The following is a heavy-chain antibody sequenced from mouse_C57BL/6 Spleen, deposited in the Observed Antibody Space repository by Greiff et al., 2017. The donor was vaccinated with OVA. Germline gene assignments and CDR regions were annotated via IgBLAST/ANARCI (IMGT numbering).Heavy chain of an antibody. Sequence: QVQLQQPGAELVKPGASVKLSCKASGYTFTSYWMQWVKQRPGQGLEWIGEIDPSDSYTNYNQKFKGKATLTVDTSSSTAYMQLSSLTSEDSAVYYCARRGHGSTHGGYFDVWGTGTTVTVSS. J-gene: IGHJ1*03. CDR3: ARRGHGSTHGGYFDV. D-gene: IGHD1-1*01. CDR2: IDPSDSYT. CDR1: GYTFTSYW. V-gene: IGHV1-50*01.